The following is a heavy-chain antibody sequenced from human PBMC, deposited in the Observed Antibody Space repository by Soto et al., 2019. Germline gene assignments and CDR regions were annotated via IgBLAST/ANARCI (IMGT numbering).Heavy chain of an antibody. J-gene: IGHJ4*02. D-gene: IGHD3-10*01. CDR1: GFTFSSYA. Sequence: PGGSLRLSCAASGFTFSSYAMSWVRQAPGKGLEWVSAISGSGGSTYYADSVKGRFTISRDNSKNTLYLQMNSLRAEDTAVYYCAKGYYYGSGSPRAPFAYWGQGTLVTVSS. V-gene: IGHV3-23*01. CDR3: AKGYYYGSGSPRAPFAY. CDR2: ISGSGGST.